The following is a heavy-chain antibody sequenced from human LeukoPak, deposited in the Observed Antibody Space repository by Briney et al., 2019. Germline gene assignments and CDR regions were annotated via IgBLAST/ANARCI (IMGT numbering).Heavy chain of an antibody. J-gene: IGHJ5*02. CDR3: ARDGDDSSGTTRFDP. D-gene: IGHD1-7*01. CDR2: IYTSGST. CDR1: GGSISSSSYY. V-gene: IGHV4-39*07. Sequence: PSETLSLTCTVSGGSISSSSYYWGWIRQPPGKGLEWIGRIYTSGSTNYNPSLKSRVTMSVDTSKNQFSLKLSSVTAADTAVYYCARDGDDSSGTTRFDPWGQGTLVAVSS.